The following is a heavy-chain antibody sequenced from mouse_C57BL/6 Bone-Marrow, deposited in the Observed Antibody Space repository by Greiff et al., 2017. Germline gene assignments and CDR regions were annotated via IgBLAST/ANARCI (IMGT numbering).Heavy chain of an antibody. J-gene: IGHJ2*01. CDR2: INPSTGGT. CDR3: ARSGYGYYVDYFDY. D-gene: IGHD2-3*01. Sequence: VQLQQSGPELVKPGASVKISCKASGYSFTGYYMNWVKQSPEKSLEWIGEINPSTGGTTYNQKFKAKATLTVDKSSSTAYMQLKSLTSEDSAVYYCARSGYGYYVDYFDYWGQGTTLTVSS. CDR1: GYSFTGYY. V-gene: IGHV1-42*01.